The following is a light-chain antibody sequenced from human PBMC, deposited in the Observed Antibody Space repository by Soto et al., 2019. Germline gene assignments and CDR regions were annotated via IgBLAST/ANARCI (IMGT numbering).Light chain of an antibody. Sequence: IMRRQSPATLSVSDGERATLSCRARQSVRSNLAWYQQKPGQAPRLLIYDASTRATGIPARFSGSGSGTEFILTISRLEPEDSAVYYCQQFDDSVTFGQGTRLEIK. J-gene: IGKJ5*01. CDR3: QQFDDSVT. V-gene: IGKV3D-15*01. CDR2: DAS. CDR1: QSVRSN.